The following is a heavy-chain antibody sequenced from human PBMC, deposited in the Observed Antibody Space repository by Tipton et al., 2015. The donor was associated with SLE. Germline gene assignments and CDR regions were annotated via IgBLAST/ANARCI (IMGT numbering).Heavy chain of an antibody. CDR1: GGSISSSSYY. Sequence: TLSLTCTVSGGSISSSSYYWGWIRQPPGKGLEWIGSIYYSGSTYYNPSLKSRVTISVDTSKNQFSLKLGSVTAADTAVYYCARRGYDIRFSDWGQGTLVTVSS. CDR3: ARRGYDIRFSD. CDR2: IYYSGST. D-gene: IGHD5-12*01. V-gene: IGHV4-39*07. J-gene: IGHJ4*02.